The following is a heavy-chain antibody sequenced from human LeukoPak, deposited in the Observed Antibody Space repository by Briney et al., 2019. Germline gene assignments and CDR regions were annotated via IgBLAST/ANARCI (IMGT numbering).Heavy chain of an antibody. CDR2: IWYDGSKK. D-gene: IGHD4-17*01. CDR3: ARDHSTTVYYFDY. V-gene: IGHV3-33*01. CDR1: GLITDDYA. Sequence: GGSLRLSCAAPGLITDDYAMHWVRQAPGKGLEWVAVIWYDGSKKYYTDSVKGRFTISRDNSKNTLYLQMNSLRAEDTAVYYCARDHSTTVYYFDYWGQGTLVTVSS. J-gene: IGHJ4*02.